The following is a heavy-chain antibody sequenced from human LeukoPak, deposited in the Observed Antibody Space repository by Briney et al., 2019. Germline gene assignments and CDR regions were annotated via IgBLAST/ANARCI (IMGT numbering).Heavy chain of an antibody. Sequence: GGSLRLSCAASGFTFSSYAMSWVRQAPGKGLEWVSAISGSGGSTYYADSVKGRFTVSRDNSKNTLYLQMNSLRAEDTAVYYCAKDPTMIVVVIPDYWGQGTLVTVSS. J-gene: IGHJ4*02. V-gene: IGHV3-23*01. CDR1: GFTFSSYA. CDR2: ISGSGGST. D-gene: IGHD3-22*01. CDR3: AKDPTMIVVVIPDY.